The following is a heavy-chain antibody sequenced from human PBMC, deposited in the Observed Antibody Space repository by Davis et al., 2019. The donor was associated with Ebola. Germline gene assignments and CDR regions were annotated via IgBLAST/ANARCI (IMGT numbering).Heavy chain of an antibody. CDR3: ASGTIFGVVRYYYYGMDV. D-gene: IGHD3-3*01. V-gene: IGHV4-39*01. CDR1: GGSISSGDYY. J-gene: IGHJ6*02. Sequence: SETLSLTCTVSGGSISSGDYYWGWIRQPPGKGLEWIGSIYYSGSTYYNPSLKSRVTISVDTSKNQFSLKLSSVTAADTAVYYCASGTIFGVVRYYYYGMDVWGQGTTVTVSS. CDR2: IYYSGST.